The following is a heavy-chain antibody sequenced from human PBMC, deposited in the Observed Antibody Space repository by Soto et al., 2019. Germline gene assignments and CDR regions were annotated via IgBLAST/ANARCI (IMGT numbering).Heavy chain of an antibody. CDR1: GFTFSSHA. Sequence: GSLRLSCTASGFTFSSHAMSWVRQAPGKGLEWVSGISGSGDSTYDADSVKGRFTISRDNSKNTLFLQMSRLRAEDTAVYYCAKGTGYDMYPRYYNYGLDVWGQGTTVTVSS. CDR3: AKGTGYDMYPRYYNYGLDV. J-gene: IGHJ6*02. V-gene: IGHV3-23*01. D-gene: IGHD5-12*01. CDR2: ISGSGDST.